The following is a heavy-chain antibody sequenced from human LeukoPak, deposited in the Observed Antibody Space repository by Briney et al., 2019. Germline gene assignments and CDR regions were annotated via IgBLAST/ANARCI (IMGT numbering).Heavy chain of an antibody. Sequence: PETSLRLSCAASGFMFRSYGMHWVRQAPGKGLEWVAVISYDGTNKYYADSVKGRLTISRDNSKNTLYLQMHSLRGEDTAVYYCAKSTIAAVGKDYYYAMEAWGQGTTVTVSS. V-gene: IGHV3-30*18. J-gene: IGHJ6*02. D-gene: IGHD6-13*01. CDR1: GFMFRSYG. CDR3: AKSTIAAVGKDYYYAMEA. CDR2: ISYDGTNK.